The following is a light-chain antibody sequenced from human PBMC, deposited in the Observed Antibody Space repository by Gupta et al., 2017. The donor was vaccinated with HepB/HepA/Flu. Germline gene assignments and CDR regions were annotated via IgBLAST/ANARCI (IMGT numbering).Light chain of an antibody. J-gene: IGKJ1*01. Sequence: DIQMTQSPSSLSASVGDRVTITCRASHDISKYLAWYQQKPGKVPKLLIYLASTLQSGVPSRFSGSGSGTDFTLTITSLQPEDVATYYCQRYIRAPWTFGQGTKVEIK. CDR1: HDISKY. V-gene: IGKV1-27*01. CDR3: QRYIRAPWT. CDR2: LAS.